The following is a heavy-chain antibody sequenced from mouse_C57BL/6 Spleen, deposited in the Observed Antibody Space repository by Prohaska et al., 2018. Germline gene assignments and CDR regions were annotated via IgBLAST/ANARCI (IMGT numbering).Heavy chain of an antibody. CDR2: INPNNGGT. D-gene: IGHD1-1*01. Sequence: HGKSLEWIGDINPNNGGTSYNQKFKGKATLTVDKSSSTAYMELRSLTSEDSAVYYCYGSSYGYWGQGTTLTVSS. V-gene: IGHV1-26*01. CDR3: YGSSYGY. J-gene: IGHJ2*01.